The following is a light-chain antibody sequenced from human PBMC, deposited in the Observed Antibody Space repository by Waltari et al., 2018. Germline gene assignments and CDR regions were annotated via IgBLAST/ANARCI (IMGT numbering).Light chain of an antibody. V-gene: IGKV3-20*01. J-gene: IGKJ4*01. CDR2: DAS. CDR3: QQYGVSPLT. Sequence: EIVLTQSPGTLSLSPGEGATLSCRASQSVATISLAWYQQKVGQAPRLVIYDASTRATGIPDRFSGSGSGTDFTLTISRLEPEDFAVYYCQQYGVSPLTVGGGTKVEVK. CDR1: QSVATIS.